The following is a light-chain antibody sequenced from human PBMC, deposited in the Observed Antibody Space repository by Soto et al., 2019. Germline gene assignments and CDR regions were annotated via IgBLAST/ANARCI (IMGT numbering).Light chain of an antibody. Sequence: EIVMTQYPATLSVSPGERVTLSCRASQSVSSKLVWYQQKPGQAPRLLIYGASTRATGVPARFSGSGSGTVFTLTISSLQSEDFAVYYCQQYNNWPLTFGGGTKVDIK. CDR3: QQYNNWPLT. J-gene: IGKJ4*01. CDR2: GAS. CDR1: QSVSSK. V-gene: IGKV3-15*01.